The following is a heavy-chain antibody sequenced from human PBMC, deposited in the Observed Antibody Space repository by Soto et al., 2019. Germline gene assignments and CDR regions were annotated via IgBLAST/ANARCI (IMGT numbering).Heavy chain of an antibody. CDR2: ISYDGSNK. V-gene: IGHV3-30-3*01. CDR1: GFTFSSYA. Sequence: QVQLVESGGGVVQPGRSLRLSCAASGFTFSSYAMHWVRQAPGEGLEWVAVISYDGSNKYYADSVKGRFTISRDNSKNTLYLQMNSLRAEDTAVYYCAREVGATMNFDYWGQGTLVTVSS. J-gene: IGHJ4*02. D-gene: IGHD1-26*01. CDR3: AREVGATMNFDY.